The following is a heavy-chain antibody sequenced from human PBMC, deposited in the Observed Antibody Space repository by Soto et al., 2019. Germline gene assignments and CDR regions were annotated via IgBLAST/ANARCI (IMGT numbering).Heavy chain of an antibody. J-gene: IGHJ4*02. Sequence: QVQLVQSGAEVKKPGDSVRVSCKASGYTFTNYGISWVRQAPGHGLEWMGWVSGYNGNTNYAQKLRGRVNMTTDTSTSTAYIELRTLRSDDTAVYYCARDEGSHGFDSWGQSTLVTVSS. V-gene: IGHV1-18*04. CDR3: ARDEGSHGFDS. CDR2: VSGYNGNT. D-gene: IGHD6-19*01. CDR1: GYTFTNYG.